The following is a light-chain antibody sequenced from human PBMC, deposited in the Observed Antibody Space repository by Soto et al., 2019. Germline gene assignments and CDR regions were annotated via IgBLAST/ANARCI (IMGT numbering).Light chain of an antibody. CDR1: SRDVGSYNY. CDR3: CSYGFSHSGDV. J-gene: IGLJ1*01. Sequence: QSALTQPRSVSGSPGQTVTISCTGTSRDVGSYNYVSWYQQYPGKAPKLIIYDVSRRPSGVPDRFSGSNYGSTASLTISCLQAEDEAGYCCCSYGFSHSGDVFGTGSNGTVL. CDR2: DVS. V-gene: IGLV2-11*01.